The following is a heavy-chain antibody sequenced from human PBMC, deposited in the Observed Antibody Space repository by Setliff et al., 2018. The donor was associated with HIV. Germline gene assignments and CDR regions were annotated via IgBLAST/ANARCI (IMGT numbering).Heavy chain of an antibody. CDR1: GGSISYYY. CDR2: VYYSGST. Sequence: SETLSLTCTVSGGSISYYYWSWIRQPPGKGLEWIGYVYYSGSTNYNPSLKSRVTMSVDTSKNQFSLKLSSVTAADTAVHYCAREGTRNYYDTSGGPDAFDIWGQGTMVTVSS. J-gene: IGHJ3*02. CDR3: AREGTRNYYDTSGGPDAFDI. D-gene: IGHD3-22*01. V-gene: IGHV4-59*12.